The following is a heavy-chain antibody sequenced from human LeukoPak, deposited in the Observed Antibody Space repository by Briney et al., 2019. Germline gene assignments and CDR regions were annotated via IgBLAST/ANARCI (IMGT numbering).Heavy chain of an antibody. V-gene: IGHV4-59*01. D-gene: IGHD3-10*01. J-gene: IGHJ5*02. CDR2: IHYTGST. CDR3: ARGGYYGSGNDFRFDP. CDR1: GGSINSYY. Sequence: TSETLSLTCTVSGGSINSYYWSWIRQPPGKGLECIGYIHYTGSTNYNPSLKSRVTISVDTSKNQFSLKLSSVTAADTAIYYCARGGYYGSGNDFRFDPWGQGTLDTVSS.